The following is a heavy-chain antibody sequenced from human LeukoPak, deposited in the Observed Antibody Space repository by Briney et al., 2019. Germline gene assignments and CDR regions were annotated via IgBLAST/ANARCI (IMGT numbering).Heavy chain of an antibody. CDR3: ARLADSSSWPTGPDY. V-gene: IGHV4-39*07. CDR2: IYYSGST. J-gene: IGHJ4*02. D-gene: IGHD6-13*01. Sequence: SETLSLTCTVSGGSISSSSYYWGWIRQPPGKGLEWIGSIYYSGSTYYNPSLKSRVTISVDTSKNQFSLKLSSVTAADTAVYYCARLADSSSWPTGPDYWGQGTLVTVSS. CDR1: GGSISSSSYY.